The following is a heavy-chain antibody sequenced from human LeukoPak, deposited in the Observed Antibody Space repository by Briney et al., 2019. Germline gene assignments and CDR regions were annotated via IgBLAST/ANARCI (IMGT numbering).Heavy chain of an antibody. J-gene: IGHJ4*02. CDR2: IYTSRST. CDR1: GGSISSYY. Sequence: SETLSLTCTVSGGSISSYYWSWIRQPAGKGLEWIGRIYTSRSTNYNPSLKSRVTMSVDTSKNQFSLKLSSVTAADTAVYYCARASYSYDINGWVPFDYWGQGTLVAVSS. V-gene: IGHV4-4*07. CDR3: ARASYSYDINGWVPFDY. D-gene: IGHD3-22*01.